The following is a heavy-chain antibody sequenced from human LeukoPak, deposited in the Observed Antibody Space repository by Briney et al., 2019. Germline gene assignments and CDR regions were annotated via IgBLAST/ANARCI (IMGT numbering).Heavy chain of an antibody. CDR1: GYTFTAYY. V-gene: IGHV7-4-1*02. CDR2: INTNTGNP. CDR3: ARDPRGQFTDAFDI. Sequence: ASVKVSCKASGYTFTAYYMHWVRQAPGQGLEWMGWINTNTGNPTYAQGFTGRFVFSLDTSVSTAYLQISSLKAEDTAVYYCARDPRGQFTDAFDIWGQGTMVTVSS. D-gene: IGHD3-10*01. J-gene: IGHJ3*02.